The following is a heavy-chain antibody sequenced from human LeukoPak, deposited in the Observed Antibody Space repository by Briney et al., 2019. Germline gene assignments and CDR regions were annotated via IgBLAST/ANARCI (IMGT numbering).Heavy chain of an antibody. J-gene: IGHJ4*02. CDR2: IKSKTDGGTT. CDR1: GFTFSNAW. Sequence: GGSLRLSCAASGFTFSNAWMSWVRQAPGKGLEWVGRIKSKTDGGTTDYAAPVKCRFTISKDDSKNTLYLQMNSLKTEDTALYYCTTNMTTVKSFDYWGQGTLVTVSS. CDR3: TTNMTTVKSFDY. V-gene: IGHV3-15*01. D-gene: IGHD4-17*01.